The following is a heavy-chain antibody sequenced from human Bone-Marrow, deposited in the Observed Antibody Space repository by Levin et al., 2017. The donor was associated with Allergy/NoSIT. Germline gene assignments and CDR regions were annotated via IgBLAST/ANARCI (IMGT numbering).Heavy chain of an antibody. V-gene: IGHV3-30*18. D-gene: IGHD3-3*01. Sequence: GGSLRFSCAASGFTFSTYAMHWVRQAPGSGLEWVAIISYDESNENYADSVKGRFTISRDNSKNTLYLQVNSLRAEDTAVYYCAKDRYGDFWSGSYFDYWGQGALVTVSS. J-gene: IGHJ4*02. CDR1: GFTFSTYA. CDR3: AKDRYGDFWSGSYFDY. CDR2: ISYDESNE.